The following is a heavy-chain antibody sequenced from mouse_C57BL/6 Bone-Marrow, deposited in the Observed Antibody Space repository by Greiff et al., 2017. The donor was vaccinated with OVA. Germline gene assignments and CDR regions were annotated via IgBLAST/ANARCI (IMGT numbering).Heavy chain of an antibody. CDR3: GNQFSYWYFDV. J-gene: IGHJ1*03. D-gene: IGHD2-1*01. V-gene: IGHV5-4*01. CDR2: ISDGGSYT. Sequence: EVHLVESGGGLVKPGGSLKLSCAASGFTFSSYAMSWVRQTPEKRLEWVATISDGGSYTYYPDNVKGRFTISRDNAKNNLYLQMSHLKSEDTAMYYCGNQFSYWYFDVWGTGTTVTVSS. CDR1: GFTFSSYA.